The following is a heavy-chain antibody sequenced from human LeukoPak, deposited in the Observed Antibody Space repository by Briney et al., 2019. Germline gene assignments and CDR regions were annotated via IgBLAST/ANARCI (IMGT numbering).Heavy chain of an antibody. D-gene: IGHD4-17*01. J-gene: IGHJ4*02. CDR3: ARGTMTTVTYYFDY. CDR1: GGSFSGYY. CDR2: INPSGST. V-gene: IGHV4-34*01. Sequence: SETLSLTCTVFGGSFSGYYWSWIRQPPDKGLEWIGEINPSGSTNYNPSLKTRVTISTDTSKNQFSLKLSSVTAADTAVYYCARGTMTTVTYYFDYWGQGTLVTVSS.